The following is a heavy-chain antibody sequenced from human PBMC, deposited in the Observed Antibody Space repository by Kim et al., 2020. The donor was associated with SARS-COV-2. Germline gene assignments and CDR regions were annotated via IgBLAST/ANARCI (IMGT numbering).Heavy chain of an antibody. CDR2: IYYSGST. CDR1: GGSISSYY. CDR3: ARDPGVGPLFSGSYYDILTGYSISRGGYMDV. D-gene: IGHD3-9*01. Sequence: SETLSLTCTVSGGSISSYYWSWIRQPPGKGLEWIGYIYYSGSTNYNPSLKSRVTISVDTSKNQFSLKLSSVTAADTAVYYCARDPGVGPLFSGSYYDILTGYSISRGGYMDVWGKGTTVTVSS. J-gene: IGHJ6*03. V-gene: IGHV4-59*01.